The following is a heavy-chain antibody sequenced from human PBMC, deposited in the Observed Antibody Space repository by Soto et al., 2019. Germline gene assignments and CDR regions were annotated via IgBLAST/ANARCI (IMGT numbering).Heavy chain of an antibody. CDR2: IIPIFGTA. V-gene: IGHV1-69*13. Sequence: VASVKVSCKASGGTFSSYAISWVRQAPGQGLEWMGGIIPIFGTANYAQKFQGRVTITADESTSTAYMELSSLRSEDTAVYYCARDPNDSSGYYYDWFDPWGQGTLVTVSS. D-gene: IGHD3-22*01. J-gene: IGHJ5*02. CDR3: ARDPNDSSGYYYDWFDP. CDR1: GGTFSSYA.